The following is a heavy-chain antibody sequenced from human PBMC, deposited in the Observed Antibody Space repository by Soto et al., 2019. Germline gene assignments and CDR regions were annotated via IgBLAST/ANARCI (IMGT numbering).Heavy chain of an antibody. J-gene: IGHJ5*02. D-gene: IGHD2-15*01. Sequence: QITLKESGPPLVKPTQTLTLTCTFSGFSLSTGGMGVGGIRQPPGKALEWLALIYWDDDKRYSPSLKSRLTSPKDTSKNQVVLTMTNMDPVDTATYYCAHRRAYCTGGSCYSIWFDPWGQETLVTVSS. CDR3: AHRRAYCTGGSCYSIWFDP. V-gene: IGHV2-5*02. CDR2: IYWDDDK. CDR1: GFSLSTGGMG.